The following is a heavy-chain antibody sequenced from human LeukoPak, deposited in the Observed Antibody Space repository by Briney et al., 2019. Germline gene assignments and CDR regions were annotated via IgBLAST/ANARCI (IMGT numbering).Heavy chain of an antibody. J-gene: IGHJ4*02. CDR1: GGSISSYY. CDR2: IYYSGST. Sequence: SSETLSLTCTVSGGSISSYYWSWIRQPPGKGLEWIGYIYYSGSTNYNPSLKSRVTISVDTSKNQFSLKLSSVTAADTAVYYCAREGYGDYAQWDYWGQGTLVTVSS. CDR3: AREGYGDYAQWDY. V-gene: IGHV4-59*01. D-gene: IGHD4-17*01.